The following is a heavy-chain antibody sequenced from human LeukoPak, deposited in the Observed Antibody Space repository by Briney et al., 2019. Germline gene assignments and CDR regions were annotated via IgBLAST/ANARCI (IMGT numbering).Heavy chain of an antibody. Sequence: GGSLRLSCAASGFTFDDYAMHWIRQAPGKGLEWASGISWNSGSIGYADSVKGRFTISRDNAKNSLYLQMNSLRAEDTALYYCAKGGPGSYVDYWGQGTLVTVSS. CDR2: ISWNSGSI. V-gene: IGHV3-9*01. CDR3: AKGGPGSYVDY. CDR1: GFTFDDYA. J-gene: IGHJ4*02. D-gene: IGHD1-26*01.